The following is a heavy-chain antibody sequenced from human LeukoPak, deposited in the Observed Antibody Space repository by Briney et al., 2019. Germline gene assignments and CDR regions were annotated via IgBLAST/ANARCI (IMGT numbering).Heavy chain of an antibody. CDR1: GFTFSSYA. CDR3: ARDGYCSSTSCPRDYYGMDV. Sequence: GGSLRLSCEASGFTFSSYAIRWVRQAPGTGLEWVSSIPGSGGATYYADSVKGRFTISRDNSKNTLYLQMNSLRAEDTAVYYCARDGYCSSTSCPRDYYGMDVWGQGTTVTVSS. J-gene: IGHJ6*02. D-gene: IGHD2-2*03. CDR2: IPGSGGAT. V-gene: IGHV3-23*01.